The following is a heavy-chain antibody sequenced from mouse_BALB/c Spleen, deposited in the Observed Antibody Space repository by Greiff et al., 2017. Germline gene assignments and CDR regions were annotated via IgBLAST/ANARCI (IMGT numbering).Heavy chain of an antibody. CDR1: GYSITSDYA. V-gene: IGHV3-2*02. CDR3: ARGSQFAY. Sequence: DVQLQESGPGLVKPSQSLSLTCTVTGYSITSDYAWNWIRQFPGNKLEWMGYISYSGSTSYNPSLKSRISITRDTSKNQFFLQLNSVTTEDTATYYCARGSQFAYWGQGTLVTVSA. CDR2: ISYSGST. J-gene: IGHJ3*01.